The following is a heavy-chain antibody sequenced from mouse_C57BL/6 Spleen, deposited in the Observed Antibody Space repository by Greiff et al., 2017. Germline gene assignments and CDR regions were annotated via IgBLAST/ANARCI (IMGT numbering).Heavy chain of an antibody. CDR2: INPGSGGT. D-gene: IGHD2-2*01. CDR3: AREGVTTYYYAMDY. J-gene: IGHJ4*01. V-gene: IGHV1-54*01. CDR1: GYAFTNYL. Sequence: QVQLQQSGAELVRPGTSVKVSCKASGYAFTNYLIEWVKQRPGQGLEWIGVINPGSGGTNYNEKFKGKATLTADKSSSTAYMQLSSLTSEDSAVYFCAREGVTTYYYAMDYWGQGTSVTVSS.